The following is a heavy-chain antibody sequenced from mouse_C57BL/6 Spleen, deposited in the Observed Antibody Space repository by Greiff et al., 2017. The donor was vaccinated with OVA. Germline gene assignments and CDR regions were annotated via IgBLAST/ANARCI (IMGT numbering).Heavy chain of an antibody. CDR1: GYTFTSYW. J-gene: IGHJ2*01. D-gene: IGHD2-3*01. CDR3: ARWDGYYGSKFDY. CDR2: IHPNSGST. V-gene: IGHV1-64*01. Sequence: QVQLQQPGAELVKPGASVKLSCKASGYTFTSYWMHWVKQRPGQGLEWIGMIHPNSGSTNYNEKFKSKATLTVDKSSSTAYMQLSSLTSEDSAVSYCARWDGYYGSKFDYWGQGTTLTVSS.